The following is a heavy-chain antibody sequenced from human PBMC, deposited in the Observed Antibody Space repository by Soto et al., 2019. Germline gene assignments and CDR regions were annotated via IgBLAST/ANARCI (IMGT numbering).Heavy chain of an antibody. V-gene: IGHV4-61*08. D-gene: IGHD1-26*01. Sequence: SETLSLTCAVSGGSISSGGYFWSWIRQPPGKGLEWIGCIYYSGSTNYNPSLRSRVTISVDTSKNQFSLELSSVTAADTAVYYCARDGKVSGSATHWFDPWGQGTLVTVSS. J-gene: IGHJ5*02. CDR1: GGSISSGGYF. CDR3: ARDGKVSGSATHWFDP. CDR2: IYYSGST.